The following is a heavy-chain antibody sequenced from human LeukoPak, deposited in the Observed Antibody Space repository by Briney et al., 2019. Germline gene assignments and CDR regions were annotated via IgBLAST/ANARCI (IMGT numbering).Heavy chain of an antibody. V-gene: IGHV3-11*01. D-gene: IGHD6-13*01. CDR1: GFTFSDFY. Sequence: PGGSLRLSCAASGFTFSDFYMSWIRQAPGKGLEWVSYISSSGGTVYYADSVKGRFTISRDNAKNSLNLQIDSLRVEDTAVYYCARESDRRAAAGSFDFWGQGTLVTVSS. CDR3: ARESDRRAAAGSFDF. J-gene: IGHJ4*02. CDR2: ISSSGGTV.